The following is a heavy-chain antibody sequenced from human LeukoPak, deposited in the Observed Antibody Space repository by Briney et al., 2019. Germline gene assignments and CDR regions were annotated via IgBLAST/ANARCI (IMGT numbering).Heavy chain of an antibody. CDR3: AKDSSNPYYYYYYYMDV. Sequence: SGGSLRLSCAASGFTFSSYGMHWVRQAPGKGLEWVAFIRYDGSNKYYADSVKGRFTISRDNPKNTLYLQMNSLRAEDTAVYYCAKDSSNPYYYYYYYMDVWGKGTTVTVSS. V-gene: IGHV3-30*02. D-gene: IGHD4-11*01. CDR2: IRYDGSNK. J-gene: IGHJ6*03. CDR1: GFTFSSYG.